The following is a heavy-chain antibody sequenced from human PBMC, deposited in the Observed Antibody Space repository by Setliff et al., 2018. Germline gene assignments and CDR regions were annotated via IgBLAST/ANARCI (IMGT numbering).Heavy chain of an antibody. CDR1: GGSIRSYY. CDR3: ARGRAGHSGH. D-gene: IGHD6-19*01. CDR2: IYYSGS. J-gene: IGHJ4*02. Sequence: PSETLSLTCTVSGGSIRSYYWNWIRQHPGKGLEWIGYIYYSGSTSYYNPSLKSRVTISVDTSKNQFSLKLSSVTAADTAVYYCARGRAGHSGHWGQGTLVTVSS. V-gene: IGHV4-59*06.